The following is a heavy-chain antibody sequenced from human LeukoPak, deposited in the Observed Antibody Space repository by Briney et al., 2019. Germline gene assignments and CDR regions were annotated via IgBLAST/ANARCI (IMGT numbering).Heavy chain of an antibody. J-gene: IGHJ4*02. D-gene: IGHD6-13*01. CDR2: ISYNTGKL. Sequence: PGGSLRLSCAASGFAFDDYGMNWVRQAPGKGLEWVSGISYNTGKLAYAGSVKGRFTISRDNAKNSLYLQMNSLRPEDTAVYYCAKGSGSSSWFAFDSWGQGTLVTVSS. CDR1: GFAFDDYG. V-gene: IGHV3-9*01. CDR3: AKGSGSSSWFAFDS.